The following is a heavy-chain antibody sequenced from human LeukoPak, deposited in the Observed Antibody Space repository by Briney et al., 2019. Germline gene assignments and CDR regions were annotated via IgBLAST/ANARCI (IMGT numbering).Heavy chain of an antibody. CDR3: ARQIHGSTSGWRFDY. D-gene: IGHD2-2*01. CDR1: SGSISGYY. Sequence: KPSETLSLTCTVSSGSISGYYWSWIRQPPGKGLEWVGYISYSGSTNYNPSLKSRVTISVDTSKNQFSLNVSSVTAADTAVYYCARQIHGSTSGWRFDYWGQGALVTVSS. CDR2: ISYSGST. J-gene: IGHJ4*02. V-gene: IGHV4-59*08.